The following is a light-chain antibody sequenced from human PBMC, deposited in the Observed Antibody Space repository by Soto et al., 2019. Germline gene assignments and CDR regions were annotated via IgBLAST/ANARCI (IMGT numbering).Light chain of an antibody. Sequence: EVVLTQSPGTLSLSPGERATLSCRASQSADGIFLAWYQQKPGRAPRLLIYGASSRATGIPDRFSGSGSGTDFTLIISRLEPEDFAVYYCQQHGTSPRTFGHGTKVEIK. CDR1: QSADGIF. J-gene: IGKJ1*01. CDR3: QQHGTSPRT. CDR2: GAS. V-gene: IGKV3-20*01.